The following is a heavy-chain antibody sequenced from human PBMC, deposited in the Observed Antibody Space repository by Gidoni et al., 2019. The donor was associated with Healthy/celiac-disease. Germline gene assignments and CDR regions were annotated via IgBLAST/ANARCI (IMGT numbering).Heavy chain of an antibody. CDR2: IYPGDSDT. J-gene: IGHJ3*02. V-gene: IGHV5-51*01. Sequence: EVQLVQSGAEVKRPGGYLKFSGKGSGYSFTSYWIGWVRQMPGKGLEWMGSIYPGDSDTRYSPSFQGQVTSSADKSISTAYLQWSSLKASDTAMYYCARLIVGARQPGAFDIWGQGTMVTVSS. D-gene: IGHD1-26*01. CDR3: ARLIVGARQPGAFDI. CDR1: GYSFTSYW.